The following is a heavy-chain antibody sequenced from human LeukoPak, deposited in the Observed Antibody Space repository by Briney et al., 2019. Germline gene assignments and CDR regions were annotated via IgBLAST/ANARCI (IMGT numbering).Heavy chain of an antibody. CDR1: GFIFNAYD. CDR2: IEKTSSTI. Sequence: PGGSLRLSCAASGFIFNAYDMNWVRQAPGNGLEWLSFIEKTSSTIYYADSVKGRFTISRDNARNSLYLQLNSLRDEDTALYYCVRDRMGGAFDIWGQGTMVTISS. J-gene: IGHJ3*02. CDR3: VRDRMGGAFDI. V-gene: IGHV3-48*02. D-gene: IGHD3-16*01.